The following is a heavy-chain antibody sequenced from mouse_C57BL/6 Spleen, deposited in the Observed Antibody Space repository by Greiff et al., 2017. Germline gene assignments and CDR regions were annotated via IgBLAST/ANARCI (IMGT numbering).Heavy chain of an antibody. J-gene: IGHJ2*01. CDR2: IDPETGGT. CDR1: GYTFTDYE. CDR3: TRGSGSSSYFDY. V-gene: IGHV1-15*01. D-gene: IGHD1-1*01. Sequence: VQLQQSGAELVRPGASVTLSCKASGYTFTDYEMHWVKQTPVHGLEWIGAIDPETGGTAYNQKFKGKAILTADKSSSTAYMELRSLTSEDSAVYYWTRGSGSSSYFDYWGQGTTLTVSS.